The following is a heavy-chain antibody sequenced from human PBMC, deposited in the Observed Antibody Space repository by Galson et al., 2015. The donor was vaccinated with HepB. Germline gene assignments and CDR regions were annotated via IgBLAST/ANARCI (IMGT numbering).Heavy chain of an antibody. J-gene: IGHJ4*02. Sequence: SVKVSCKASGYTFTSYYMHWVRQAPGQGLEWMGIINPSGGSTSYAQKCQGRVTMTRDTSTSTVYMELSSLRSEDTAVYYCARVQLFSSSWDRWDYWGQGTLVTVSS. CDR3: ARVQLFSSSWDRWDY. CDR2: INPSGGST. D-gene: IGHD6-13*01. V-gene: IGHV1-46*01. CDR1: GYTFTSYY.